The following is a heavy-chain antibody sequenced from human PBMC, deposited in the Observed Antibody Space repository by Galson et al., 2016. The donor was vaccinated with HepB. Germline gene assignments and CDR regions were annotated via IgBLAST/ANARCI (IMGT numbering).Heavy chain of an antibody. J-gene: IGHJ4*02. CDR1: GFSLRSSGVG. Sequence: PALVKPTQTLTLTCTFSGFSLRSSGVGVGWIRQPPGKALEWLALVHWNDDNRFNPSLKSRVTVAKDTSKNQVILIMTNMDPVDTGTYYCAHRVGHWNDLFEDWGPGTLVAVSS. V-gene: IGHV2-5*01. D-gene: IGHD1-1*01. CDR2: VHWNDDN. CDR3: AHRVGHWNDLFED.